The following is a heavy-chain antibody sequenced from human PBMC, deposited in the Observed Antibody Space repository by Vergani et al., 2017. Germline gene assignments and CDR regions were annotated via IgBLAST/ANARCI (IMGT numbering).Heavy chain of an antibody. Sequence: QVQLVESGGGVVQRGGSLRLSCGTSGFTLGNYDMLWTRQGPGKGLEFVAFIQFDGGNKYYADSVKGRFTLSRDFSKNTLYLQRNNLRTDDKATYYCAKHIRGWSIFYWCQGTQVIVSS. V-gene: IGHV3-30*02. CDR1: GFTLGNYD. J-gene: IGHJ4*02. CDR3: AKHIRGWSIFY. CDR2: IQFDGGNK. D-gene: IGHD3-3*02.